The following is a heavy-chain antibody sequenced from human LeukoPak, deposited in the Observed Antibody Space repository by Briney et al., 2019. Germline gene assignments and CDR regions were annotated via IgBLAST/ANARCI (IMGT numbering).Heavy chain of an antibody. V-gene: IGHV3-48*01. CDR2: ISSSSSTI. Sequence: GGSLRLSCAASGFTFSSYSMNWVRQAPGKGLEWVSYISSSSSTIYYADSVKGRFTISRDNAKNSLYLQMNSPRAEDTAVYYCAREEGGTGYYYYGMDVWGQGTTVTVSS. J-gene: IGHJ6*02. D-gene: IGHD1-14*01. CDR1: GFTFSSYS. CDR3: AREEGGTGYYYYGMDV.